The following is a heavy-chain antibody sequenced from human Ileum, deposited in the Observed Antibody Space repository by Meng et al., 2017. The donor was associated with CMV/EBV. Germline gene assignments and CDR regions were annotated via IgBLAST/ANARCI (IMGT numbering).Heavy chain of an antibody. J-gene: IGHJ4*02. CDR2: IIPVLRTT. CDR3: ARDRYYDTSGHYYESGY. Sequence: FSTSAITWVPPAPGQRLEWMGGIIPVLRTTNYAHKFQDRVTITADRSTTTAYMELTSLTSEDTAVYYCARDRYYDTSGHYYESGYWGQGTLVTVSS. D-gene: IGHD3-22*01. V-gene: IGHV1-69*06. CDR1: FSTSA.